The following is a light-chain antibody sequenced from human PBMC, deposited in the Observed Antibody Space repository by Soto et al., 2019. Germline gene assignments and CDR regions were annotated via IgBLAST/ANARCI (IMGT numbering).Light chain of an antibody. J-gene: IGLJ1*01. Sequence: QSVLTQPASVSGSPGQSISISCTGTSSDVGGCNYVSWYQQHPGKAPKLIIYEVNNRPSGVSNRFSGSKSGNTASLTISGLQAEDEADYYCSSYTSSSTWVFGTGTKVTVL. CDR1: SSDVGGCNY. CDR2: EVN. CDR3: SSYTSSSTWV. V-gene: IGLV2-14*01.